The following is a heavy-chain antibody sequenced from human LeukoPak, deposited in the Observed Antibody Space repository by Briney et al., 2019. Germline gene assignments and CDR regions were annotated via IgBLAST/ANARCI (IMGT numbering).Heavy chain of an antibody. J-gene: IGHJ4*02. CDR1: GFTFRNYA. CDR3: ARERLRGYNYGLDY. CDR2: ISSSSSTI. Sequence: GGSLRLSCAASGFTFRNYAMNWVRQAPGKGLEWVSYISSSSSTIYYADSVKGRFTISRDNVRNSLYLQMNSLRAEDTAVYYCARERLRGYNYGLDYWGQGTLVTVSS. D-gene: IGHD5-18*01. V-gene: IGHV3-48*01.